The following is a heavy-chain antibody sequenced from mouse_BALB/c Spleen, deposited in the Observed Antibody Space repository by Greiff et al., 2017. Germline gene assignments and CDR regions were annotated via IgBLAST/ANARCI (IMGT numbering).Heavy chain of an antibody. J-gene: IGHJ4*01. CDR1: GFSLTSYD. CDR3: VRDRHYYGSSYDAMDY. CDR2: IWTGGGT. V-gene: IGHV2-9-2*01. Sequence: VQLVESGPGLVAPSQSLSITCTVSGFSLTSYDISWIRQPPGKGLEWLGVIWTGGGTNYNSAFMSRLSISKDNSKSQVFLKMNSLQTDDTAIYYCVRDRHYYGSSYDAMDYWGQGTSVTVSS. D-gene: IGHD1-1*01.